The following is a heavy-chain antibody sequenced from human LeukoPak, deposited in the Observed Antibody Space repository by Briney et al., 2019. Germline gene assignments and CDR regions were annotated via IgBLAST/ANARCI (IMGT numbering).Heavy chain of an antibody. J-gene: IGHJ4*02. CDR3: ARTSGYSSSWSAIDFDY. CDR1: GYTFTNYG. CDR2: ISPYNGNT. D-gene: IGHD6-13*01. V-gene: IGHV1-18*01. Sequence: ASVKVSCKTSGYTFTNYGISWVRQAPGQGLEWMGWISPYNGNTKYAQNLQGRVTMTTDTSTTTAYMELSRLRSDDTAVYYCARTSGYSSSWSAIDFDYWGQGTLVTVSS.